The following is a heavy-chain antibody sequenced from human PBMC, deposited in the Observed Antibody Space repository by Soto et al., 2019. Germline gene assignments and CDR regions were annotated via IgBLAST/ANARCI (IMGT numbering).Heavy chain of an antibody. CDR1: GYTFTSYG. CDR2: ISAYNGNT. V-gene: IGHV1-18*04. Sequence: ASVKVSCKASGYTFTSYGISWVRQAPGQGLEWMGWISAYNGNTNYAQKLQGRVTMTTDTSTSTAYMELRSLRSDDTAVYYCARDKTDIVVVVAATSYYYGMDVWGQGTKVSVS. CDR3: ARDKTDIVVVVAATSYYYGMDV. J-gene: IGHJ6*02. D-gene: IGHD2-15*01.